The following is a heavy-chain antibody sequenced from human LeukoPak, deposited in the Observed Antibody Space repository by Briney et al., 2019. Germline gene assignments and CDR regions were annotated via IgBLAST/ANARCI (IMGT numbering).Heavy chain of an antibody. D-gene: IGHD3-16*02. Sequence: PETLSLTCTVSGVSISSHYWSWVRQPPGKGLEWVGYIYYSVTTNYNPSLKSRVTISLDTSKNQFSLKLSSVTAADTAVYYCAREGGYDYVWGSYRYLDAFDIWGQGTMVTVSS. CDR3: AREGGYDYVWGSYRYLDAFDI. CDR1: GVSISSHY. J-gene: IGHJ3*02. V-gene: IGHV4-59*11. CDR2: IYYSVTT.